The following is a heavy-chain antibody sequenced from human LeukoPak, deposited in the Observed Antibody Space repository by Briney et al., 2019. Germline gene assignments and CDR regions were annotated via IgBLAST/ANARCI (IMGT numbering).Heavy chain of an antibody. D-gene: IGHD3-22*01. Sequence: SETLSLTCAVYGGSFSGYYWSWIRQPPGKGVEGIGEINHSGRTKYNTSLNSRVTISVDTSKNQFSLKLSSVTAADTAVYYCARGSPYYYDSSGYPIDYWGQGTLVTVSS. CDR1: GGSFSGYY. CDR2: INHSGRT. CDR3: ARGSPYYYDSSGYPIDY. V-gene: IGHV4-34*01. J-gene: IGHJ4*02.